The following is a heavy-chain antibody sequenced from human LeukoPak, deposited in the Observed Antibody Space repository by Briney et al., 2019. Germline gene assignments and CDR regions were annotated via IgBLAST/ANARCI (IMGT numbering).Heavy chain of an antibody. CDR3: AKEGYSSGWYHGMGAFDI. CDR1: GFTFSSYA. Sequence: GGSLRLSCAASGFTFSSYAMSWVRQAPGKGLEWVSAIIGSGGSTYYADSVKGRFTISRDNSKNTLYLQMNSLRAEDTAVYYCAKEGYSSGWYHGMGAFDIWGQGTMVTVSS. CDR2: IIGSGGST. V-gene: IGHV3-23*01. D-gene: IGHD6-19*01. J-gene: IGHJ3*02.